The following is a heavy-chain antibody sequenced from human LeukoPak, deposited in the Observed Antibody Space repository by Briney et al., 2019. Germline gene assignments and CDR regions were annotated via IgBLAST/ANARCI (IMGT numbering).Heavy chain of an antibody. J-gene: IGHJ4*02. CDR1: GGSLSSGNYY. V-gene: IGHV4-61*02. D-gene: IGHD3-10*01. CDR3: ASHQYGAGTNYHDY. CDR2: ITTSGNT. Sequence: SQTLSLTCTVSGGSLSSGNYYWSWVRQPAGKGLEWIGRITTSGNTHSDPSLKSRVIISIDTSKNQFSLRLSSATAADTAVYYCASHQYGAGTNYHDYWGQGTLVTVSS.